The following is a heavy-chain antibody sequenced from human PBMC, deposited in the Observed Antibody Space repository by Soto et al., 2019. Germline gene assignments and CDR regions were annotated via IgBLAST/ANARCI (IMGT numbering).Heavy chain of an antibody. CDR3: AKVAVVVPAANFDY. V-gene: IGHV3-15*01. D-gene: IGHD2-2*01. CDR1: GFTFSSYA. Sequence: GGSLRLSCAASGFTFSSYAMSWVRQAPGKGLEWVGRIKRKIDDGTSYYAAPVKGIFTISRDNSKNTLYLQMNSLRAEDTAVYYCAKVAVVVPAANFDYWGQGTLVTVSS. J-gene: IGHJ4*02. CDR2: IKRKIDDGTS.